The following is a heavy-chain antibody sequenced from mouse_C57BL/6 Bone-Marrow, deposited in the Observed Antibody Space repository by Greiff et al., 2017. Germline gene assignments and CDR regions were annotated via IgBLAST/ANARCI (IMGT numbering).Heavy chain of an antibody. CDR2: IDPSDSYT. CDR3: AREGGLHYDAMDY. V-gene: IGHV1-50*01. J-gene: IGHJ4*01. D-gene: IGHD1-1*02. Sequence: QVQLQQSGAELVKPGASVKLSCKASGYTFTSYWMQWVKQRPGQGLEWIGEIDPSDSYTNYNQKFKGKATLTVDTSSSTAYMQLSSLTSEDSAVYYCAREGGLHYDAMDYWGQGTSVTVSS. CDR1: GYTFTSYW.